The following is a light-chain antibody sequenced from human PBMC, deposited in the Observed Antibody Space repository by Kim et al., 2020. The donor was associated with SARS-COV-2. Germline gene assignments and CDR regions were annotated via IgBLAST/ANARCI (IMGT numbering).Light chain of an antibody. V-gene: IGKV4-1*01. CDR3: QQYYSTPPS. CDR2: WAS. CDR1: QTVLYNSNNKNY. Sequence: RATLKCKSSQTVLYNSNNKNYLAWYQQKPGQAPKLLIFWASIRESGVSDRFSGSGSETDFTLTLSSLQAEDVAVYYCQQYYSTPPSFGQGTKLEIK. J-gene: IGKJ2*03.